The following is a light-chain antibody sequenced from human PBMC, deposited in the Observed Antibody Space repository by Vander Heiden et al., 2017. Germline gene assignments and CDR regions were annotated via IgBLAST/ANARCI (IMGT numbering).Light chain of an antibody. CDR1: QSVSSNY. J-gene: IGKJ5*01. CDR2: EAT. CDR3: QQYATSPT. V-gene: IGKV3-20*01. Sequence: EIVLTQSPGTLSLSPGERATLSCRASQSVSSNYLAWHQQKPGQAPRLLIYEATRRANGIPDRFSGSGSGTDFTLTISRLEPEDFAVYYCQQYATSPTFGQGTRLEIK.